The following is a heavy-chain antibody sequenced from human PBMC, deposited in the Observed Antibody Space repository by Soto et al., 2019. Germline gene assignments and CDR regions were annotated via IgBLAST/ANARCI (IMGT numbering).Heavy chain of an antibody. V-gene: IGHV1-2*04. CDR3: AGSYNYDSSGYYYTNGMDV. D-gene: IGHD3-22*01. J-gene: IGHJ6*02. Sequence: ASVKVSCKASGYTFTGYYMHWVRQAPGQGLEWMGWINPNSGGTNYAQKFQGWVTMTRDTSISTAYMELSSLRSEDTAVYYCAGSYNYDSSGYYYTNGMDVWGQGTTVTVSS. CDR1: GYTFTGYY. CDR2: INPNSGGT.